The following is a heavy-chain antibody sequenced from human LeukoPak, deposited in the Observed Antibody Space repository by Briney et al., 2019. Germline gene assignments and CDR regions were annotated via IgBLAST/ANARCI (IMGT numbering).Heavy chain of an antibody. D-gene: IGHD6-19*01. J-gene: IGHJ6*02. V-gene: IGHV1-69*13. CDR1: GGTFISYA. Sequence: SVKVSCKASGGTFISYAISWVRQAPGQGLEWMGGIIPIFGTANYAQKFQGRVTITADESTSTAYMELSSLRSEDTAVYYCARDRASGWYSGMDVWGQGTTVIVSS. CDR2: IIPIFGTA. CDR3: ARDRASGWYSGMDV.